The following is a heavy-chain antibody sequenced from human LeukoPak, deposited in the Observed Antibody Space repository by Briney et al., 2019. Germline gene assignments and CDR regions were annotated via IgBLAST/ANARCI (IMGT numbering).Heavy chain of an antibody. Sequence: PGRSLRLSCAASGFTFSNYRMTWVRQAPGKGLEWVANIEQDGSEKYYVDSVKGRFTISRDNAKNPLYLQMNSLRAEDTAVYYCARVDNSGYFDYWGQGTLVTVSS. V-gene: IGHV3-7*01. CDR2: IEQDGSEK. D-gene: IGHD3-22*01. J-gene: IGHJ4*02. CDR1: GFTFSNYR. CDR3: ARVDNSGYFDY.